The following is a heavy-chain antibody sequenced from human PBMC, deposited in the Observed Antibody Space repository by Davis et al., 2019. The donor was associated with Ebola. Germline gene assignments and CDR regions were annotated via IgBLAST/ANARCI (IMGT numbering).Heavy chain of an antibody. D-gene: IGHD2-2*01. CDR1: GYGFTNYW. CDR3: ARQGTTSWDS. CDR2: IFPDDSDA. J-gene: IGHJ4*02. V-gene: IGHV5-51*01. Sequence: GESLKISCKGSGYGFTNYWIGWVRQMPGKGLEWMGFIFPDDSDATYSPSFQGQVTFSVGKSIRTAYLHWNSLKASDTATYYCARQGTTSWDSWGQGTLVTVSS.